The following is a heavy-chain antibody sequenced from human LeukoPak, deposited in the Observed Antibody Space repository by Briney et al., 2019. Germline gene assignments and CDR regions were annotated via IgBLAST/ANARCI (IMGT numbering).Heavy chain of an antibody. CDR3: AKDLEFLDWATAFDI. CDR1: GFSFSRSD. D-gene: IGHD3/OR15-3a*01. Sequence: PGGSLRLSCEATGFSFSRSDMHWVRQAPDKGLEWLAFIRFDASNKVYADSVKGRFTISRDNSKNTVYLEMNNLKVEDTALYYCAKDLEFLDWATAFDIWGQGTMVTVSS. CDR2: IRFDASNK. J-gene: IGHJ3*02. V-gene: IGHV3-30*02.